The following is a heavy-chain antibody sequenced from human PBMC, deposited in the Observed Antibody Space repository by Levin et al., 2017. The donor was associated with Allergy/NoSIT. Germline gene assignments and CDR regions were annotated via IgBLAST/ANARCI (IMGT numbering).Heavy chain of an antibody. V-gene: IGHV3-30*04. CDR2: VTYDGRNT. D-gene: IGHD6-19*01. CDR3: AREYWSTAVAGVDY. CDR1: GFTLRTYA. J-gene: IGHJ4*02. Sequence: GESLKISCAASGFTLRTYAMHWFRQAPGKGLEWVAVVTYDGRNTYYADSVKGRFTISRDTFKNALYLHINSLRAEDTAVYYCAREYWSTAVAGVDYWGQGTLVTVSS.